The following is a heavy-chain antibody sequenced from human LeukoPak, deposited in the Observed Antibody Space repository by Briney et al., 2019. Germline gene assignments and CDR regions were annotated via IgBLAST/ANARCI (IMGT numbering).Heavy chain of an antibody. CDR1: GFTFSSYA. Sequence: GGSLRLSCAASGFTFSSYAMSWVRQAPGKGLEWVSSISGSGGSTYYADSVKGRFTISRDNSKNTLYLQVNSLRAEDTAVYYCAKEKALVVITHFDYWGQGTLVTVSS. D-gene: IGHD3-22*01. V-gene: IGHV3-23*01. CDR2: ISGSGGST. CDR3: AKEKALVVITHFDY. J-gene: IGHJ4*02.